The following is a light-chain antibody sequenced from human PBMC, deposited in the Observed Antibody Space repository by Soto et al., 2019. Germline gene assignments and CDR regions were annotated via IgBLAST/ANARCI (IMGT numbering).Light chain of an antibody. CDR2: RTF. CDR3: QQFGSSPLT. V-gene: IGKV3-20*01. J-gene: IGKJ4*01. CDR1: QSISSSY. Sequence: DSLLAQTPGILFLSPGETATLSRRASQSISSSYLAWYQQKPGQAPRLLLYRTFSRATGIPDRFSGSGSGTDFTLTISRLEPEDFAAYFCQQFGSSPLTFGGGTKVDIK.